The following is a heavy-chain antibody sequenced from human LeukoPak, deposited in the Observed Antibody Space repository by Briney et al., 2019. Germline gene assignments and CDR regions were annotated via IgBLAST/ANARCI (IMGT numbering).Heavy chain of an antibody. CDR3: ASLGDYCGGDCYSDY. J-gene: IGHJ4*02. V-gene: IGHV1-69*04. CDR2: IIPILGIA. D-gene: IGHD2-21*02. CDR1: GCTFSSYA. Sequence: SVKVSCKASGCTFSSYAISWVRQAPGQGLEWMGRIIPILGIANYAQKFQGRVTITADKSTSRAYMELRSLRSEDTAVYYCASLGDYCGGDCYSDYWGQGTLVSVSS.